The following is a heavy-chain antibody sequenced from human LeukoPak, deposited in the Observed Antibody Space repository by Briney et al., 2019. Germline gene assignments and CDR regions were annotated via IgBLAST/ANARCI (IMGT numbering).Heavy chain of an antibody. D-gene: IGHD6-19*01. CDR2: IYYSGST. CDR3: ARGGWSLDY. CDR1: GGSISSFY. J-gene: IGHJ4*02. V-gene: IGHV4-59*01. Sequence: SETLSLACTVSGGSISSFYWSWIRQPPGKGLEWIGYIYYSGSTNYNPSLKSRVTISVDTSRNHFSLRLSSVTAADTAVYYCARGGWSLDYWGQGTLVTVSS.